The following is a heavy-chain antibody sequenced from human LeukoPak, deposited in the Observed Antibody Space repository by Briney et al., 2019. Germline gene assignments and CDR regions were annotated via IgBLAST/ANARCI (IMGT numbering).Heavy chain of an antibody. J-gene: IGHJ4*02. D-gene: IGHD6-13*01. V-gene: IGHV3-23*01. CDR1: GFTFSSYA. CDR2: ISGSGGST. Sequence: GGSLRLSCAASGFTFSSYAMSWVRQAPGKGLEWVSAISGSGGSTYYADSVKGRFTISRDNSKNTLYLQMNSQRAEDTAVCYCAKDGIAAAGTGYFDYWGQGTLVTVSS. CDR3: AKDGIAAAGTGYFDY.